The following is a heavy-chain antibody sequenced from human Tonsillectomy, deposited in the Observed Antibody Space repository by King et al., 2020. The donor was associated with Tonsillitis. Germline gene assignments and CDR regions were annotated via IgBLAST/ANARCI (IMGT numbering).Heavy chain of an antibody. D-gene: IGHD2-2*01. Sequence: VQLVESGGGVVQPGRSLRLSCAASGFTFSSYGMHWVRQAPGKGLEWVAGIWYDGSNKYYADSVKGRFTISRDNSKNTLYLQMNSLRAGDTAGYYCARDLVGYCSSTSCHHFDYWGQGTLVTVSS. CDR2: IWYDGSNK. J-gene: IGHJ4*02. CDR3: ARDLVGYCSSTSCHHFDY. CDR1: GFTFSSYG. V-gene: IGHV3-33*01.